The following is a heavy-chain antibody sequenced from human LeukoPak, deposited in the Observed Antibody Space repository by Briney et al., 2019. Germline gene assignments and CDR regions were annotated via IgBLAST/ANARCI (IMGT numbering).Heavy chain of an antibody. CDR3: ARDPKGDTAMVSFDY. Sequence: SETLSLTCTVSGGSMSSSSYFWGWIRQAPGKGLEWIGSIYYSGSTHYNPSLKSRVTISVDTSKNQFSLRLNSVTATDTAVYYCARDPKGDTAMVSFDYWGQGTLVTVSS. CDR2: IYYSGST. CDR1: GGSMSSSSYF. V-gene: IGHV4-39*02. J-gene: IGHJ4*02. D-gene: IGHD5-18*01.